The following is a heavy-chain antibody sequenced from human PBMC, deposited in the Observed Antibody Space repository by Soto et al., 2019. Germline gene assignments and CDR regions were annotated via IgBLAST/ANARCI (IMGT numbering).Heavy chain of an antibody. CDR1: GGSFSGYY. V-gene: IGHV4-34*01. CDR3: ARGRDYYDSSGYYHFDY. Sequence: SETLSLTCAVYGGSFSGYYWSWIRQPPGKGLEWIGEINHSGSTNYNPSLKSRVTISVVTSKNQFSLKLSSVTAADTAVYYCARGRDYYDSSGYYHFDYWGQGTLVTVSS. J-gene: IGHJ4*02. CDR2: INHSGST. D-gene: IGHD3-22*01.